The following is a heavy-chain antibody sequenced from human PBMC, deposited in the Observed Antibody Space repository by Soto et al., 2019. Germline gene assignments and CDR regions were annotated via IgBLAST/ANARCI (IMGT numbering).Heavy chain of an antibody. CDR2: ISGSGGST. Sequence: HPGGSLRLSCAASGFTFSSYAMSWVRQAPGKGLEWVSAISGSGGSTYYADSVKGRFTISRDNSKNTLYLQMNSLRAEDTAVYYCAKEARVVPAAPDAFDIWGQGTMVTVSS. D-gene: IGHD2-2*01. J-gene: IGHJ3*02. V-gene: IGHV3-23*01. CDR1: GFTFSSYA. CDR3: AKEARVVPAAPDAFDI.